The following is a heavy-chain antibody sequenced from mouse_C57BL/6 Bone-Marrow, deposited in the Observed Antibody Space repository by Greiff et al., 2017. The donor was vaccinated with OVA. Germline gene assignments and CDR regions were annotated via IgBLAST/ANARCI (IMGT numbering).Heavy chain of an antibody. Sequence: DVMLVESGGGLVQPGGSLKLSCAASGFTFSDYGMAWVRQAPRKGPEWVAFISNLAYSIYYADTVTGRFTISRENAKNTLYLEMSSLRSEDTAMYYCARPSYSSWFAYWGQGTLVTVSA. V-gene: IGHV5-15*01. CDR3: ARPSYSSWFAY. CDR1: GFTFSDYG. D-gene: IGHD2-10*01. J-gene: IGHJ3*01. CDR2: ISNLAYSI.